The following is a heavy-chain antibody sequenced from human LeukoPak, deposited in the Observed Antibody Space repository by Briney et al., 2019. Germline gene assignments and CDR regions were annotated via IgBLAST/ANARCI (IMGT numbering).Heavy chain of an antibody. CDR3: AKDDSGFWCFDL. D-gene: IGHD3-10*01. CDR1: GGSISNYY. V-gene: IGHV4-59*01. Sequence: SETLSLTCTVSGGSISNYYWSWIRQPPGKGLEWIGYIYSSGTTNYNPSLKSRVTISVDTSKNQFSLKLTSVTAADTAVYYCAKDDSGFWCFDLWGRGTLVTVSS. CDR2: IYSSGTT. J-gene: IGHJ2*01.